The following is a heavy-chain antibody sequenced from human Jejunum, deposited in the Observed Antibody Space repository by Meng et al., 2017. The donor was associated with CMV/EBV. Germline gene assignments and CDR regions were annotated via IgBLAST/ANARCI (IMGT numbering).Heavy chain of an antibody. Sequence: ASCFTLSSYYKYVRRQAPEGGGEWVARIRSNGTITYYADAVKGRFTISRDNAKNTLYLHMNSLRAEDTATYYCARGEYDFWTDYLHYWGQGTLVTVSS. CDR2: IRSNGTIT. J-gene: IGHJ4*02. CDR1: CFTLSSYY. CDR3: ARGEYDFWTDYLHY. V-gene: IGHV3-74*01. D-gene: IGHD3/OR15-3a*01.